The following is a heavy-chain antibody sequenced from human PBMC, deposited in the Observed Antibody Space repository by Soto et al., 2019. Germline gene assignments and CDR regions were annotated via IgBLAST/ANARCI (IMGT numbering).Heavy chain of an antibody. CDR1: DGSISGLY. J-gene: IGHJ6*03. CDR2: IDSSRTT. V-gene: IGHV4-59*08. Sequence: QVQLQESGPGLVRPSETLSLTCSVSDGSISGLYWTWVRQSPGKGLEWIGWIDSSRTTNYNPSLKSRVAFSVDTSKNQFSLKLTSVTAADTAIYYCARLRNHYFMDAWGKGTTVAVSS. CDR3: ARLRNHYFMDA. D-gene: IGHD1-1*01.